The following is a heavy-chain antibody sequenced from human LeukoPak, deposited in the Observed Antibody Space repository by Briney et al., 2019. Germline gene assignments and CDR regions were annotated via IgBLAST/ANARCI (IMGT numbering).Heavy chain of an antibody. CDR1: GGSFSGYY. V-gene: IGHV4-34*01. J-gene: IGHJ4*02. D-gene: IGHD3-10*01. CDR2: INHSGST. Sequence: SETLSLTCAVYGGSFSGYYWSWIRQPPGKGLEWIGEINHSGSTNYNPSLQSRVTISVDTSKNQFSLRLSSVTAADTAVYYCARRAYGSGSYPGYWGQGTLVTVSS. CDR3: ARRAYGSGSYPGY.